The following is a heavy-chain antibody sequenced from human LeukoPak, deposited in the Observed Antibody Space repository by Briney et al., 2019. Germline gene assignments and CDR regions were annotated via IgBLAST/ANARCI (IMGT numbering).Heavy chain of an antibody. J-gene: IGHJ4*02. V-gene: IGHV3-30*04. Sequence: GGSLRLSCAASGFTFSSYAMHWVRQAPGKGLEWGPVISYDGNNKYYADSVKGRFTISRDNSKNTLYLQMNSLRTEDTAVYYCARSRRRELLGTYFDYWGQGTLVTVSS. CDR2: ISYDGNNK. D-gene: IGHD1-26*01. CDR3: ARSRRRELLGTYFDY. CDR1: GFTFSSYA.